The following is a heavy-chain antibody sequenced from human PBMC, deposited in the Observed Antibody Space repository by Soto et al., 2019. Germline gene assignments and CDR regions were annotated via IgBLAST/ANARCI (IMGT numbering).Heavy chain of an antibody. CDR1: GFTFSSYA. D-gene: IGHD6-19*01. J-gene: IGHJ4*02. CDR3: AKEGEHSSGWANFDY. V-gene: IGHV3-23*01. Sequence: EVQLLETGGGLVQPGGSLRLSCAASGFTFSSYAMSWVRQAPGKGLEWVSAISGSGVSTYYADSVKGRFTISRDNSKNTLYLQMNSLRAEDTAVYYCAKEGEHSSGWANFDYWGQGTLVTVSS. CDR2: ISGSGVST.